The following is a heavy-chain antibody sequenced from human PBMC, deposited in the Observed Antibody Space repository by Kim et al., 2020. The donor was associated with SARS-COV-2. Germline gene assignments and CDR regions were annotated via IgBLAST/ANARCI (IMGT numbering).Heavy chain of an antibody. V-gene: IGHV4-4*02. J-gene: IGHJ5*02. CDR1: GGSISSSNW. Sequence: SETLSLTCAVSGGSISSSNWWSWVRQPPGKGLEWIGEIYHSGSTNYNPSLKSRVTISVDKSKNQFSLKLSSVTAADTAVYYCARDHKTGWNYYDSSGYTYNWFDPWGQGTLVTVSS. D-gene: IGHD3-22*01. CDR2: IYHSGST. CDR3: ARDHKTGWNYYDSSGYTYNWFDP.